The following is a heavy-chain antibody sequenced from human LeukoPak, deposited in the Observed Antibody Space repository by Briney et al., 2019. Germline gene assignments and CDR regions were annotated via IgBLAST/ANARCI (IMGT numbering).Heavy chain of an antibody. J-gene: IGHJ4*02. CDR1: GFTFSDYA. D-gene: IGHD3-9*01. CDR2: ITGSGRTP. CDR3: ARLHYDVLTGPFDY. V-gene: IGHV3-23*01. Sequence: GGSLRLSCAASGFTFSDYAMSWVRQAPGKGLEWVSGITGSGRTPFYADSVKGRFTISRESSKNTLWLQMNSLRVEDTAVYYCARLHYDVLTGPFDYWGQGTLVTVSS.